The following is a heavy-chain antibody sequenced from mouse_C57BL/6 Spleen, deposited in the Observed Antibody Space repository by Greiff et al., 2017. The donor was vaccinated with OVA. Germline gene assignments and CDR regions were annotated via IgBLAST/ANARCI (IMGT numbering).Heavy chain of an antibody. CDR2: INPSNGGT. CDR1: GYTFTSYW. Sequence: QVQLQQSGTELVKPGASVKLSCKASGYTFTSYWMHWVKQRPGQGLEWIGNINPSNGGTNYNEKFKSKATLTVDKSSSTAYMQLSNLTDEDAAVYYCARRTYDGYYDYWGQGTTLTVSS. D-gene: IGHD2-3*01. V-gene: IGHV1-53*01. CDR3: ARRTYDGYYDY. J-gene: IGHJ2*01.